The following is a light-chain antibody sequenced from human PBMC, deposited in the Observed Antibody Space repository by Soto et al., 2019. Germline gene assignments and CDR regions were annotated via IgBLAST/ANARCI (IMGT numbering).Light chain of an antibody. J-gene: IGKJ1*01. CDR3: QQYNTWT. CDR2: AAS. Sequence: DIQMTQSPYSLSASVGDSVTITCRASQSISSYLNWYQQKPGKAPKLLIYAASSLESGVPSRFSGSGSGTEFTLTISSLQPDDFATYYCQQYNTWTFGQGTKVDI. CDR1: QSISSY. V-gene: IGKV1-5*01.